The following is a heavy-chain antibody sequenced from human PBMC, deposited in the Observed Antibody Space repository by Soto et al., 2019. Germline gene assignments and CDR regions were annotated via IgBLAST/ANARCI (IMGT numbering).Heavy chain of an antibody. D-gene: IGHD2-8*01. V-gene: IGHV4-30-4*01. Sequence: QVQLQESGPGLVKPSETLSLTCTVSGGSISGGVPSWSWIRQPPGKGLEWIGHIFDSGSTYYNPSLKSRLTISVDTSKNQFSLRLSSVTAADTDVYYCAREIMPLTNDWYFDFWGRGTLVTVSS. CDR2: IFDSGST. CDR1: GGSISGGVPS. CDR3: AREIMPLTNDWYFDF. J-gene: IGHJ2*01.